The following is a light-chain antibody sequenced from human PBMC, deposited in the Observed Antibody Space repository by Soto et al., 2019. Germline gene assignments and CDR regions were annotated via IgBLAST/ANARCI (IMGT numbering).Light chain of an antibody. J-gene: IGKJ4*01. CDR1: QSVSSSY. V-gene: IGKV3-20*01. CDR2: GAS. CDR3: QQYGSSPKIT. Sequence: EIVLTQSPGTLSLSPGERATLSCRASQSVSSSYFAWYQQKPGQAPRLLIYGASSRATGIPDRFSGSGSGTDFTLTISRLEPEDFAVYYCQQYGSSPKITFGGGTKVDIK.